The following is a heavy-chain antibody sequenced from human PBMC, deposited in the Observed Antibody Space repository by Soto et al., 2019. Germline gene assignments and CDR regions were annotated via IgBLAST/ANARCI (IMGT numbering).Heavy chain of an antibody. Sequence: ASVKVSCKASGGTFSSYAISWVRQAPGQGLEWMGGIIPIFGTANYAQKFQGRVTITADEATSTAYMVLSSLRSEDTAVYYCATALLGYCSSTSCYFSFGWFDPWGQGTLVTVSS. D-gene: IGHD2-2*01. CDR1: GGTFSSYA. CDR3: ATALLGYCSSTSCYFSFGWFDP. CDR2: IIPIFGTA. V-gene: IGHV1-69*13. J-gene: IGHJ5*02.